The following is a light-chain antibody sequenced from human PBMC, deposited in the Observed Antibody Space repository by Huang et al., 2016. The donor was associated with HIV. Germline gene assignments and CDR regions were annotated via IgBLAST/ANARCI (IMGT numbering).Light chain of an antibody. CDR3: QQYSSDSYS. CDR1: QSISTW. J-gene: IGKJ2*03. Sequence: QMTQSPSTLSASVGDRVTIACRASQSISTWLAWYQQKPGKAPQHLISKASNLGSGVPSGFSGSGSGTEFSLTITSLQSDDFGSYYCQQYSSDSYSFGQGTRLDIK. CDR2: KAS. V-gene: IGKV1-5*03.